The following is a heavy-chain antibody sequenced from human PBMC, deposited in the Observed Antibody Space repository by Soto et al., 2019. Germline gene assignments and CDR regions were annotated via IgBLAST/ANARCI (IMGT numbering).Heavy chain of an antibody. J-gene: IGHJ6*02. CDR3: AKDLKIGDFWSGYSPYGMDV. CDR1: GITFGSYG. V-gene: IGHV3-30*18. D-gene: IGHD3-3*01. Sequence: PGGSLRLSCAASGITFGSYGMHWVRQAPGKGLEWVAVISYDGSNKYYADSVKGRFTISRDNSKNTLYLQMNSLRAEDTAVYYCAKDLKIGDFWSGYSPYGMDVWGQGTTVTVPS. CDR2: ISYDGSNK.